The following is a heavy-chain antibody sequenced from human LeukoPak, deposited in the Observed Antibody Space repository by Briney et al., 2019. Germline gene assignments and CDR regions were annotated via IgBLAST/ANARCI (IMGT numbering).Heavy chain of an antibody. D-gene: IGHD6-19*01. CDR1: GGSLSEYY. Sequence: SETLSLTCAVYGGSLSEYYWSWIRQPPGKGLEWIGEIIHTGSTKNNPSLKSRVTISVDTSKKQFSLRLRSVTAADTAVYYCVNGGWGNFYNYMDVWGEGTTVTVSS. CDR2: IIHTGST. CDR3: VNGGWGNFYNYMDV. V-gene: IGHV4-34*12. J-gene: IGHJ6*03.